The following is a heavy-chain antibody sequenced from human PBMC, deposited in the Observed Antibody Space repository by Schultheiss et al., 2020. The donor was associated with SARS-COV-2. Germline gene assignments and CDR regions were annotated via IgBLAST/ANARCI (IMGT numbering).Heavy chain of an antibody. Sequence: GGSLRLSCAASGFTVSNNYMTWVRQAPGKGLEWVSTISGSGGSTYYADSVKGRFTISRDNSMNTLYLQMNSLRVEDTAIYYCAKGSGGSCYSGLQHWGQGTLVTVSS. D-gene: IGHD2-15*01. CDR3: AKGSGGSCYSGLQH. CDR2: ISGSGGST. CDR1: GFTVSNNY. V-gene: IGHV3-23*01. J-gene: IGHJ1*01.